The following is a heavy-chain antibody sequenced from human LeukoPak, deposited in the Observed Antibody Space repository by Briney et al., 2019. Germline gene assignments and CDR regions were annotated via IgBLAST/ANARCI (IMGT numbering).Heavy chain of an antibody. V-gene: IGHV4-59*01. Sequence: SETLSLTCTVSGGSISSYYWTWIRQPPGKGLEWLGYIYYSGSTNYNPSLKSRVTISLDTSKNQFSLRLTSVTAADTAVYYCARNRAVGAPNFDYWGQGTLVTVFS. CDR3: ARNRAVGAPNFDY. CDR2: IYYSGST. J-gene: IGHJ4*02. CDR1: GGSISSYY. D-gene: IGHD1-26*01.